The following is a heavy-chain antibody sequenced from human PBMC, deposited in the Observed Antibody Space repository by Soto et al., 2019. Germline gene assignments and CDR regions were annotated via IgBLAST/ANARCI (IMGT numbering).Heavy chain of an antibody. Sequence: QVQLRESGPGLVKPSGTLSLTCTVSGGSLSRYFWSWIGQPPGKGLEWIGYIFYSGTTNYNPSLKSRVTILLDTSKNQFSLNLVSVTAADTAFYYCARGRGGTYDAFDIWGQGTLVSVSS. J-gene: IGHJ3*02. CDR1: GGSLSRYF. D-gene: IGHD1-26*01. CDR3: ARGRGGTYDAFDI. V-gene: IGHV4-59*01. CDR2: IFYSGTT.